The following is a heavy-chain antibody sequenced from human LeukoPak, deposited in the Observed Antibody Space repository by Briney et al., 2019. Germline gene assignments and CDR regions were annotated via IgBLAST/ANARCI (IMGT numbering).Heavy chain of an antibody. CDR3: ARVGGSSSILTAFDI. V-gene: IGHV4-59*02. CDR1: GVSVRSYY. D-gene: IGHD6-6*01. CDR2: IYYSGTT. J-gene: IGHJ3*02. Sequence: SETLSLTCTVSGVSVRSYYWTWIRQPPGKGLEWIGYIYYSGTTNNSPSLKSRATISVDTSKNHFSLKLNSVTAADTAVYYCARVGGSSSILTAFDIWGQGTLVTVSS.